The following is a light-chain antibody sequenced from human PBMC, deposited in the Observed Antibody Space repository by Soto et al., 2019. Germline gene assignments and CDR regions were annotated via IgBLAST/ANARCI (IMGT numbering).Light chain of an antibody. CDR1: QSVSSN. Sequence: EIVMTQSPATLSVSPGERATLSCRASQSVSSNFAWYQQKPGQAPRLLIYGASTRATGIPARFSGSGSGTEFTLTISSLQSEDFAVYYCQQYNSSPLTFGRGTKVEIK. CDR3: QQYNSSPLT. J-gene: IGKJ4*01. CDR2: GAS. V-gene: IGKV3-15*01.